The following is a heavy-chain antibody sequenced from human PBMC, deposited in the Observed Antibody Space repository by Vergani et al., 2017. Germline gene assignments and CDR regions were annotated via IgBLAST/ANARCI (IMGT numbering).Heavy chain of an antibody. J-gene: IGHJ5*02. V-gene: IGHV1-69*12. Sequence: QVQLVQSGAEVKKPGSSVKVSCKASGGTFSSYAISWVRQAPGQGLEWMGGIIPIFGTAIYAQKFQGRVTITADESTRTAYMELSSLGSEDTAVYYCARERERYCSSTSCYLAPWGQGTLVTVSS. CDR3: ARERERYCSSTSCYLAP. D-gene: IGHD2-2*01. CDR1: GGTFSSYA. CDR2: IIPIFGTA.